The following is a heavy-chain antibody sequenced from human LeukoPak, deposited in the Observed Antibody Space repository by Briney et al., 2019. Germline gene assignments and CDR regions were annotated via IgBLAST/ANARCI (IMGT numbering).Heavy chain of an antibody. D-gene: IGHD6-19*01. CDR3: ARDNSEGQWLVGNWFDP. Sequence: GGSLRLSCAASGFTFSSYGMSWVRQAPGKGLQWVSTLSDSGGTTYYADSVRGRFTISRDNYKNTLYLQLNSLRAEDTAVYYCARDNSEGQWLVGNWFDPWGQGTLVTVSS. CDR2: LSDSGGTT. V-gene: IGHV3-23*01. CDR1: GFTFSSYG. J-gene: IGHJ5*02.